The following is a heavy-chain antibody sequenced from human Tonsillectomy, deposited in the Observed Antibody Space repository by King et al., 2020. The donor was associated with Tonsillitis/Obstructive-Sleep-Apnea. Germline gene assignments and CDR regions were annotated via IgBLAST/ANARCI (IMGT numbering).Heavy chain of an antibody. J-gene: IGHJ6*03. CDR1: GYSFTSYW. V-gene: IGHV5-51*01. Sequence: QLVQSGAEIKKPGESLKISCKGSGYSFTSYWIAWVRQMPGKGLEWMGIIYPGDSDTRYSPSFQGQGTISADKSITTAYLQWSSLKASDTAIFYCALTPGRHYYYYMDVWGKGTTVTVSS. CDR2: IYPGDSDT. CDR3: ALTPGRHYYYYMDV.